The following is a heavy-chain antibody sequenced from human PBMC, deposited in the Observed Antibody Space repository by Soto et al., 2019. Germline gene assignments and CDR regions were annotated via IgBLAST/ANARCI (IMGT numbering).Heavy chain of an antibody. CDR3: ARGHSSGWYFDY. CDR2: INAGNGNT. D-gene: IGHD6-19*01. CDR1: GYTFTSYA. J-gene: IGHJ4*02. V-gene: IGHV1-3*01. Sequence: QVQLVQSGAEVKKPGASVKVSCKASGYTFTSYAMHWVRQAPGQRLEWMGWINAGNGNTKYSQKFQGRVTITRDTSAITAYMELSSLRSEDTAVYYCARGHSSGWYFDYWGQGTLVTVSS.